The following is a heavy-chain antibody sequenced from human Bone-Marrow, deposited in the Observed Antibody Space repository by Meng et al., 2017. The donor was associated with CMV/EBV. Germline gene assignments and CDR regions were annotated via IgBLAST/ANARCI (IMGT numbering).Heavy chain of an antibody. CDR2: INHSGST. V-gene: IGHV4-34*01. J-gene: IGHJ3*02. CDR1: GGSFSGYY. Sequence: SETLSLTCAVYGGSFSGYYWSWIRQPPGKGLEWIGEINHSGSTNYNPSLKSRVTISVDTSKNQFSLKLSSVTAADTAVYYCARGLGTDASDIWGQGKMVNVAS. D-gene: IGHD1-1*01. CDR3: ARGLGTDASDI.